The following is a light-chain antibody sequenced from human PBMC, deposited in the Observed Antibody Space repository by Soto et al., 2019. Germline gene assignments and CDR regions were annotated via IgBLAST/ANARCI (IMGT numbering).Light chain of an antibody. J-gene: IGKJ4*01. CDR3: QQRSNWPPVT. CDR1: QSVSSY. Sequence: EIVLTQSPATLSLSPGERATLSCRASQSVSSYLAWYQQKPGQAPRLLIYDASNRATGIPARFSGSGSGTEFTLTISSLEPEDFAVYYCQQRSNWPPVTFGGGTKVDI. V-gene: IGKV3-11*01. CDR2: DAS.